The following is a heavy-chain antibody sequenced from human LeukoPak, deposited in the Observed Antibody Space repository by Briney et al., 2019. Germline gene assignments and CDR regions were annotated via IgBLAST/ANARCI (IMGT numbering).Heavy chain of an antibody. D-gene: IGHD1-7*01. J-gene: IGHJ5*02. Sequence: GGSLRLSCAASGFTFDDYAMHWVRQAPGKGLEWVSGISWNSGSIGYADSVKGRFTISRDNAKNSLYLQMNGLRAEDTALYYCAKAYRPNWNYLSWFDPWGQGTLVTVSS. V-gene: IGHV3-9*01. CDR1: GFTFDDYA. CDR2: ISWNSGSI. CDR3: AKAYRPNWNYLSWFDP.